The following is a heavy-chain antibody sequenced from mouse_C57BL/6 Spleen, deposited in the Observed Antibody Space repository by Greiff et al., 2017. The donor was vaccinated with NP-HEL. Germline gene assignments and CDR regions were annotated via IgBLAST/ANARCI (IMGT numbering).Heavy chain of an antibody. D-gene: IGHD2-5*01. CDR2: IVPNSGGT. CDR3: ARRDYSNLYYFDY. J-gene: IGHJ2*01. V-gene: IGHV1-72*01. CDR1: GYTFTSYW. Sequence: QVQLQQPGAELVKPGASVKLSCKASGYTFTSYWMHWVKQRPGRGLEWIGRIVPNSGGTKYNEKFKSQATLTVDKPSSTAHMQLSILTYEDSTVYYCARRDYSNLYYFDYWGQGTTLTVAS.